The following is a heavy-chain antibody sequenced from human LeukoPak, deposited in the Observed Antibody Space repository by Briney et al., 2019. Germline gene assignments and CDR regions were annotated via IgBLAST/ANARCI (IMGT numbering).Heavy chain of an antibody. J-gene: IGHJ4*02. CDR3: AKDGWKN. Sequence: GRSLRLSCAASGFTFSNYAMHWVRQAPGKGLEWVAVISYDGSNKYYADSVKGRFTISRDNSKNTLYLQMNSLRAEDTAVYYCAKDGWKNWGQGTLVTVSS. CDR1: GFTFSNYA. CDR2: ISYDGSNK. V-gene: IGHV3-30*04. D-gene: IGHD6-19*01.